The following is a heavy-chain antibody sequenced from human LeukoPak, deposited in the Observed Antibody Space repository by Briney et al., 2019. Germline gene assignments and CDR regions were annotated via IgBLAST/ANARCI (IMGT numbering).Heavy chain of an antibody. J-gene: IGHJ4*02. V-gene: IGHV3-21*01. CDR1: GFTFSSYS. CDR2: ISNSSSYI. Sequence: GGSLRLSCAASGFTFSSYSMNWVRQAPGKGLEWVSSISNSSSYIYYADSVKGRFNISRDNAKNSLYLQMNSLRAEDTAVYYCARGGFDYWGQGTLVTVSS. CDR3: ARGGFDY.